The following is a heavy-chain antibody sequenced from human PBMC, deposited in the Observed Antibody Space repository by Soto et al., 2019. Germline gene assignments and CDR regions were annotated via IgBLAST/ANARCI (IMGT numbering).Heavy chain of an antibody. CDR3: AKDLVVVPAALGAFDI. Sequence: GGSLRLSCAASGFTFNSYAMNWVRQAPGKGLEWVSGIGGSGGNTYYADSVKGRFIISRDNSKNTLYLQMNSLRAKDTAVYYCAKDLVVVPAALGAFDIWGQGTMVTVSS. CDR1: GFTFNSYA. CDR2: IGGSGGNT. V-gene: IGHV3-23*01. J-gene: IGHJ3*02. D-gene: IGHD2-2*01.